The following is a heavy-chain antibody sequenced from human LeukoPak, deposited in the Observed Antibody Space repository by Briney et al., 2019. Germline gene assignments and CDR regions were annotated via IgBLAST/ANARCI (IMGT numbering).Heavy chain of an antibody. J-gene: IGHJ4*02. Sequence: SETLSLTCAVSGGSFSGYYWSWIRQPPGKGLEWIGEINHSGSTNYNPSLKSRVTISVDTSKNQFSLKLSSVTAADTAVYYCARGRQGYSSGWLDWGQGTLVTVSS. V-gene: IGHV4-34*01. CDR3: ARGRQGYSSGWLD. CDR2: INHSGST. CDR1: GGSFSGYY. D-gene: IGHD6-19*01.